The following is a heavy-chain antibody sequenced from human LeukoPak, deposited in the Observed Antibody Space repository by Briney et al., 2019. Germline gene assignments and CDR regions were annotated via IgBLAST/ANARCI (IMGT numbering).Heavy chain of an antibody. CDR3: ARENKWELLQSLDY. J-gene: IGHJ4*02. V-gene: IGHV3-30*04. D-gene: IGHD1-26*01. Sequence: GGSLRLSCAASGFTFSSYAMHWVRQAPGKGLEWVAVISYDGSNKYYADSVKGRFTISRDNSKNTLYLQMNSLRAEDTAVYYCARENKWELLQSLDYWGQGTLVIVSS. CDR2: ISYDGSNK. CDR1: GFTFSSYA.